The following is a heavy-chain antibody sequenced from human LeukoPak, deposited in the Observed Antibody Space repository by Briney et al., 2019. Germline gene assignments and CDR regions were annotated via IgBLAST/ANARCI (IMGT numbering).Heavy chain of an antibody. Sequence: SETLSLTCTVSGGSISNYWNWIRQPPGKGLEWIGYIYYSGSTKYNPSLKSRVTISVDTSKNQVSLYLTSVTAADTAMYFCARSFSEKYYFESWGQGTLVTVSS. CDR2: IYYSGST. J-gene: IGHJ4*02. CDR1: GGSISNY. V-gene: IGHV4-59*08. CDR3: ARSFSEKYYFES. D-gene: IGHD1-26*01.